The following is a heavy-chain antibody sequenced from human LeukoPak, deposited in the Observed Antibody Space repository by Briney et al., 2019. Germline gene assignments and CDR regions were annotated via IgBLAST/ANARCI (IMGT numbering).Heavy chain of an antibody. CDR2: ISSSSTI. D-gene: IGHD4-17*01. CDR3: ARISDTVTTPFDY. CDR1: GITFSSYS. Sequence: PGGSLRLSCAVSGITFSSYSMNWVRQAPGKGLERVSYISSSSTIYYADSVKGRFTISRDNAKDSLYLQMNSLRAEDTAVYYCARISDTVTTPFDYWGQGTLVTVSS. J-gene: IGHJ4*02. V-gene: IGHV3-48*01.